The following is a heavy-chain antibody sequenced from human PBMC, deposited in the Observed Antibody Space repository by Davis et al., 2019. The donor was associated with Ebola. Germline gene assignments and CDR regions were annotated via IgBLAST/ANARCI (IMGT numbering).Heavy chain of an antibody. J-gene: IGHJ4*02. D-gene: IGHD3-22*01. CDR2: INPSGGST. V-gene: IGHV1-46*02. CDR1: GYTFNSYY. CDR3: ARTNFHFDSSGQGYSFDY. Sequence: ASVKVSCKASGYTFNSYYIHWVRQAPGQGLEWMGIINPSGGSTSYAQKFQGRVTMTRDTSTSTVYMELSSLRSKDTAVYFCARTNFHFDSSGQGYSFDYWGQGTLVTVSS.